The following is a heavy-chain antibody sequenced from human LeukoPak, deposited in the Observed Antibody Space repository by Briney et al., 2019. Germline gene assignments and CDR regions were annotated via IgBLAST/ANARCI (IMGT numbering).Heavy chain of an antibody. CDR3: ARGPDPSYVDV. CDR1: GFTVSSSY. CDR2: IYSGGYT. Sequence: PGGSLRLSCAASGFTVSSSYMTWVRQAPGKGLEWVSVIYSGGYTSYADSVKGRFTISGDRSKNTLYLQMSSLRAEDTAVYYCARGPDPSYVDVWGKGTTVTVSS. V-gene: IGHV3-53*01. J-gene: IGHJ6*03.